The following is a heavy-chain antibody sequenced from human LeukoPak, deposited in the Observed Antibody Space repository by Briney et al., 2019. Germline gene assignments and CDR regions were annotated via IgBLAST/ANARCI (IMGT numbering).Heavy chain of an antibody. V-gene: IGHV3-21*05. D-gene: IGHD6-19*01. Sequence: GGSLRLSCAASGFTFTSYTMNWVRQAPGKGLEWISYISGGSGDIFYAGSVQGRFTISRDNAKNSLSLEMNSLRAEDTAVYYCASGSSSDWYRGSDYWGQGTLVTVSS. CDR3: ASGSSSDWYRGSDY. CDR1: GFTFTSYT. CDR2: ISGGSGDI. J-gene: IGHJ4*02.